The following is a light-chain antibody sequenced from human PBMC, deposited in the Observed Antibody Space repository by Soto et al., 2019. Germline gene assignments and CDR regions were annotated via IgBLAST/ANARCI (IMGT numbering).Light chain of an antibody. J-gene: IGKJ2*01. Sequence: DIQMTQSPSSLSASVGDRVTITCRASQSISSYLNWYQQKPGKAPNLLIYAASNLQSGVPSRFSGSGSGTDFTLTISSLQPEDFATYYCQQSFSFPPYTFGQGTKLEIK. V-gene: IGKV1-39*01. CDR2: AAS. CDR1: QSISSY. CDR3: QQSFSFPPYT.